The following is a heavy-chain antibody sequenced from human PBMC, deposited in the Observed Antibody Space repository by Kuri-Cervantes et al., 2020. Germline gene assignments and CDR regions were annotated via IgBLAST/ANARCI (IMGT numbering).Heavy chain of an antibody. Sequence: GGSLRLSCAASGFTFSSYGMHWVRQAPGKGLEWVSRISSDGSTTNYADSVKGRFTISRDNAKNTLYLQMNSLRAEDTAVYYCAKDGLSYAAAGTSFDYWGQGTLVTVSS. D-gene: IGHD6-13*01. CDR2: ISSDGSTT. CDR1: GFTFSSYG. V-gene: IGHV3-NL1*01. CDR3: AKDGLSYAAAGTSFDY. J-gene: IGHJ4*02.